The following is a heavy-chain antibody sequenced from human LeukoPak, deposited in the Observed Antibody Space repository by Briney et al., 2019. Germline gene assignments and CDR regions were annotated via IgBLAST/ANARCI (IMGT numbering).Heavy chain of an antibody. CDR1: GFTFSSYA. CDR2: ISGSGGST. V-gene: IGHV3-23*01. Sequence: GGSLRLSCAASGFTFSSYAMSWVRQAPGKGPEWVSAISGSGGSTYYADPVKGRFTISRDNSKNTLYLQMNSLRAEDTAVYYCAKETCSSTSCSTDYWGQGTLVTVSS. CDR3: AKETCSSTSCSTDY. J-gene: IGHJ4*02. D-gene: IGHD2-2*01.